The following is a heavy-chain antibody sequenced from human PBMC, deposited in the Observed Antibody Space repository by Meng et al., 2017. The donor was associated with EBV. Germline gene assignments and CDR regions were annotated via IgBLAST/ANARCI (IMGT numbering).Heavy chain of an antibody. J-gene: IGHJ4*02. CDR2: IYWDDDK. Sequence: TLKASVSTHVQPTQHPTVHCTFSGFLLLTRGVGLGLIRQPPGKALEWPSLIYWDDDKRYSPSLKSRLTITKDTSKNQVVLTMTNMDPVDAATYYCAHIIAARPFDYWGQGTLVTVSS. V-gene: IGHV2-5*02. CDR3: AHIIAARPFDY. CDR1: GFLLLTRGVG. D-gene: IGHD6-6*01.